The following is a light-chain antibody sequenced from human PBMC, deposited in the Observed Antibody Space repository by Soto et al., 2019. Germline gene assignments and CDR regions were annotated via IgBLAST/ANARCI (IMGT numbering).Light chain of an antibody. J-gene: IGKJ4*01. Sequence: EFVLTQSPATLSLSPGERATLSCRATQSVPSGYLAWYQQKPGQAPRLLIYGVSNRATGIPDRFSGSGSGTDFTLTISRLEHEDFAVYVCQQFGSSPTFGGGTKVEMK. CDR2: GVS. V-gene: IGKV3-20*01. CDR3: QQFGSSPT. CDR1: QSVPSGY.